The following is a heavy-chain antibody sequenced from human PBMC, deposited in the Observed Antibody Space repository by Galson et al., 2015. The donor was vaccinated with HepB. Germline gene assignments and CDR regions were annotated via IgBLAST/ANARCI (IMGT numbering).Heavy chain of an antibody. CDR2: INPNSGGT. CDR3: AILGSSGYSSGWYCFDY. V-gene: IGHV1-2*06. CDR1: RYPFTGYY. J-gene: IGHJ4*02. Sequence: SVKVSCKASRYPFTGYYLHWVRQAPGQGLEWMGRINPNSGGTNYAQKFQGRVTMTEDTSTDTAYMELSSLRSEDTAVFYCAILGSSGYSSGWYCFDYWGQGTLVTVSS. D-gene: IGHD6-19*01.